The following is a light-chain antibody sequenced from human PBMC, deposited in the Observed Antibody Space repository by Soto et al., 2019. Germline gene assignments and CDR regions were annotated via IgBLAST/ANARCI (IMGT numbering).Light chain of an antibody. V-gene: IGLV2-14*01. CDR3: SSYTSSSTYV. Sequence: QSVLTQPASVSGSPGQSITISCTGTSSDVGGYNYVSWYQQYPGKVPKLMIYDVSYRPSGVSNRFSGSKSGNTASLTISGLQAEDEADYYCSSYTSSSTYVVGTGTKVTVL. CDR2: DVS. J-gene: IGLJ1*01. CDR1: SSDVGGYNY.